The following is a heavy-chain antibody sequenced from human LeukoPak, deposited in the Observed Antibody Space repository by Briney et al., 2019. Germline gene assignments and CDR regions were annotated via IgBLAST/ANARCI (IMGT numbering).Heavy chain of an antibody. D-gene: IGHD2-15*01. CDR3: ARSGSLDY. Sequence: GGSLRLSCAASGFTFSSYAMHWVRQAPGKGLEYVSAISSNGGSTYYANSVKGRFTISRDNSKNTLYLQMGSLRAEDMAVYYCARSGSLDYWGRGTLVTVSS. V-gene: IGHV3-64*01. CDR1: GFTFSSYA. J-gene: IGHJ4*02. CDR2: ISSNGGST.